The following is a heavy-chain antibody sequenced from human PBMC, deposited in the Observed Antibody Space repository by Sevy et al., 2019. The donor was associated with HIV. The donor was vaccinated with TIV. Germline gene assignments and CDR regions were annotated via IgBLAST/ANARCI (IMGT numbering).Heavy chain of an antibody. Sequence: ASVKVSCKVSGYTLTELSMHWVRQAPGKGLEWMGGFDPEDGETIYAQKFQGRVTMTEDTSTVTAYMELSSLRSEDTAVYYCATDTRSSSYYFDYWGQGTLVTVSS. CDR3: ATDTRSSSYYFDY. V-gene: IGHV1-24*01. D-gene: IGHD6-6*01. CDR2: FDPEDGET. J-gene: IGHJ4*02. CDR1: GYTLTELS.